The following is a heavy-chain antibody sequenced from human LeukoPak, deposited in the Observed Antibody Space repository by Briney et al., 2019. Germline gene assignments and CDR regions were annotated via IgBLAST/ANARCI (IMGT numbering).Heavy chain of an antibody. Sequence: GGSLRLSCTASGFTFTTYWMSWVRHPPGKGLEWVANIKQDGSEKYYVDSVKGRFTISRDNAKNSLYLQMNSLSAEDTAVYYCARDLTYYYYMDVWGKGTTVTVSS. V-gene: IGHV3-7*01. CDR1: GFTFTTYW. CDR2: IKQDGSEK. J-gene: IGHJ6*03. CDR3: ARDLTYYYYMDV.